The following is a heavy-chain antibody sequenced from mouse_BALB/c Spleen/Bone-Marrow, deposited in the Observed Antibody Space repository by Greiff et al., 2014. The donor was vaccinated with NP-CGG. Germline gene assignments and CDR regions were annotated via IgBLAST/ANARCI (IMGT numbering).Heavy chain of an antibody. J-gene: IGHJ2*01. V-gene: IGHV14-3*02. Sequence: EVQLQQSGAELVKPGASVKLSCTASGFNIKDTYMHWVKQRPEQGLEWIGRIDPANGNTKYDPKFQGKATITADTSSNTAYLQLSSLASEDTAVYYCARYYYGSSYFYFLGRGTTLTVSS. CDR2: IDPANGNT. CDR3: ARYYYGSSYFYF. D-gene: IGHD1-1*01. CDR1: GFNIKDTY.